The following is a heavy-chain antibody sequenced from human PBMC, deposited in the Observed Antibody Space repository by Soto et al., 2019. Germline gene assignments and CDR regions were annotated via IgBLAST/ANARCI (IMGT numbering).Heavy chain of an antibody. V-gene: IGHV1-69*06. Sequence: SVKVSCKASGGTFSSYAISWVRQAPGQGLEWMGGIIPIFGTANYAQKFQGRVTITADKSTSTAYMELSSLRSEDTAVYYCARDWYYYDSSGSKGYFDYWGQGTLVTVSS. D-gene: IGHD3-22*01. CDR3: ARDWYYYDSSGSKGYFDY. J-gene: IGHJ4*02. CDR2: IIPIFGTA. CDR1: GGTFSSYA.